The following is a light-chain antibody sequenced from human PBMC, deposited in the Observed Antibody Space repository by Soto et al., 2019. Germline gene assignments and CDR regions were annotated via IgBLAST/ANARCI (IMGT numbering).Light chain of an antibody. V-gene: IGKV2-28*01. Sequence: DIVMTQSPLSLPVTPGEPASISCRSSQSLLHSNGYNYLERYLQKPGQSPQLLIYFGSDRASGVPDRFSGSGSGTDFTLKISRVEAEDVGVYYCMQGLSGFTFGPGTKVEIK. CDR2: FGS. CDR3: MQGLSGFT. J-gene: IGKJ3*01. CDR1: QSLLHSNGYNY.